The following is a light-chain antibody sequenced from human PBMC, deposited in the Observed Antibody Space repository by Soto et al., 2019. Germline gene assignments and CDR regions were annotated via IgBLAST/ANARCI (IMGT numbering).Light chain of an antibody. J-gene: IGLJ2*01. Sequence: QLVLTQSPSASASLGASVRLTCTLSSGHSTYAIAWHQLQAEKGPRYLMNLNNDGSHIKGDGIPDRFSGSSSGAERYLIISSLQSEDEADYYCQTWGTGTVVFGGGTKVTVL. CDR2: LNNDGSH. CDR3: QTWGTGTVV. CDR1: SGHSTYA. V-gene: IGLV4-69*01.